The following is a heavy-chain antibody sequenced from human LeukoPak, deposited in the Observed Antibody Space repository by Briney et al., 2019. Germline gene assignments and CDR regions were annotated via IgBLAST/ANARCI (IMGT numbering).Heavy chain of an antibody. D-gene: IGHD6-13*01. V-gene: IGHV3-7*01. Sequence: GGSLRLSCAASGFSFSGYWMSWARQAPGKGLEWVALINHGGSEKYYVDSVKGRFTISRDNAENSLDLQMNSLGAEDTAVYYCARTGAPGTVDYWGQGTLVTVSS. CDR1: GFSFSGYW. CDR2: INHGGSEK. CDR3: ARTGAPGTVDY. J-gene: IGHJ4*02.